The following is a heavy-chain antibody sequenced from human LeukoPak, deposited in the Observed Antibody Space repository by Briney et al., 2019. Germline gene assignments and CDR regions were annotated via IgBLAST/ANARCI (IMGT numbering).Heavy chain of an antibody. CDR1: GYNFTDYY. V-gene: IGHV1-2*02. CDR2: INPNSGGT. CDR3: ARSSGWKYNIDY. Sequence: GASVKVSCKTSGYNFTDYYMHWVRQAPGQGLEWMGWINPNSGGTNYAQKFQGRVTMTRDTSISTAYMELSRLRSDDTAMYYCARSSGWKYNIDYWGQGTLVTVSS. J-gene: IGHJ4*02. D-gene: IGHD6-19*01.